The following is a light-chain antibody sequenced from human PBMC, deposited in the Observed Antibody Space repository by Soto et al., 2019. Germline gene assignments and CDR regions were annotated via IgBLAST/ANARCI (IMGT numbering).Light chain of an antibody. CDR1: SSDIGGYNY. J-gene: IGLJ2*01. Sequence: QSVLTQPRSVSGSPGQSVTISCTGTSSDIGGYNYVSWYQQHPGKAPKLMIYDVTKRPSGVPDRFSGSKSGNTASRTISGLQAEDEADYYCSSYAGSLTYVVFGGGTKLTVL. CDR3: SSYAGSLTYVV. V-gene: IGLV2-11*01. CDR2: DVT.